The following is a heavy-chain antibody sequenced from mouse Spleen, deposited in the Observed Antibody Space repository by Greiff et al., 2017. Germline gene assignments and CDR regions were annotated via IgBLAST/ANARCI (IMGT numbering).Heavy chain of an antibody. D-gene: IGHD2-14*01. CDR1: GFNIKDDY. V-gene: IGHV14-4*01. CDR3: TTFYRYDVGDY. J-gene: IGHJ2*01. CDR2: IDPENGDT. Sequence: EVQLQQSGAELVRPGASVKLSCTASGFNIKDDYMHWVKQRPEQGLEWIGWIDPENGDTEYASKFQGKATITADTSSNTAYLQLSSLTSEDTAVYYCTTFYRYDVGDYWGQGTTLPVSS.